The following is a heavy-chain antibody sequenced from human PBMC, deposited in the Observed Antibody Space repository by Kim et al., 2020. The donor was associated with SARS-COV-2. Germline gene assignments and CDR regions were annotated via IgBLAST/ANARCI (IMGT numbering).Heavy chain of an antibody. Sequence: SQTLSLTCAISGDSVSSNSSSFNFIIHFPFRGLEWLGRTYYRSKWYNDYAVSVKSRITINPDTSKNQFSLQLNSVTPEDTAVYYCARVLIAVASNWFDPWGQGTLVTVSS. D-gene: IGHD6-19*01. CDR2: TYYRSKWYN. J-gene: IGHJ5*02. V-gene: IGHV6-1*01. CDR3: ARVLIAVASNWFDP. CDR1: GDSVSSNSSS.